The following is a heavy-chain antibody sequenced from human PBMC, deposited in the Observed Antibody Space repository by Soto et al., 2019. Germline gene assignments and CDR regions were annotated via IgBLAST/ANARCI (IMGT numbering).Heavy chain of an antibody. CDR2: ISSSSSTK. CDR3: ARDIDG. CDR1: GFTFSYYS. D-gene: IGHD2-15*01. Sequence: EVQVVESGGDLVQPGGSLRLSCAASGFTFSYYSMNWVRQAPGKGLEWVSYISSSSSTKFYADSVKGRFTISRDNARNSLYLQMNSLRAEDTAVFYCARDIDGGGQGTLVTVSS. V-gene: IGHV3-48*01. J-gene: IGHJ4*02.